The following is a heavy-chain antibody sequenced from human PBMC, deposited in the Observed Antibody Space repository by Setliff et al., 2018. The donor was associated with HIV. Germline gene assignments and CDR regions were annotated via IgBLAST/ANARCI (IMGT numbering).Heavy chain of an antibody. Sequence: TSETLSLTCTVSGGSISSGSYYWSWIRQPAGKGLDWVGHIFTSGSTNYNPSLKSRVTISVDTSKNLFSLKLSSVTAADTGVYYCATGRRYGLFNPWGQGTLVTVSS. J-gene: IGHJ5*02. V-gene: IGHV4-61*09. CDR3: ATGRRYGLFNP. CDR2: IFTSGST. CDR1: GGSISSGSYY. D-gene: IGHD1-20*01.